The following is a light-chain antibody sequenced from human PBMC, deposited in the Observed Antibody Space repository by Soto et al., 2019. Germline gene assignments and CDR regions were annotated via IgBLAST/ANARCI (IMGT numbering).Light chain of an antibody. J-gene: IGLJ2*01. V-gene: IGLV2-23*01. CDR2: EAT. CDR1: SNDVGSFNL. Sequence: QSALTQPASVSGSPGQSITISCSGTSNDVGSFNLVSWYQQHPGKVPKLMIYEATKRPSGVSNRFSGSKSGNTASMTISGLQAEDEADYYYCSYARRSTVVFGGGTKLTVL. CDR3: CSYARRSTVV.